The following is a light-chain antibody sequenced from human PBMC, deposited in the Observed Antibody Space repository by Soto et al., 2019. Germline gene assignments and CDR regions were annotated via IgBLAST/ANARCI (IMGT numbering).Light chain of an antibody. J-gene: IGKJ4*01. CDR1: QSLRSSS. CDR3: QRYGSSPLT. Sequence: IVLTQSPGTLSASPGERATLSCRASQSLRSSSLAWYQQRLGQAPRLLIYGASRRATGIPDRFSGSGSGIDFTLMSSRLEAEDFGVYYFQRYGSSPLTFGGGTKVETK. CDR2: GAS. V-gene: IGKV3-20*01.